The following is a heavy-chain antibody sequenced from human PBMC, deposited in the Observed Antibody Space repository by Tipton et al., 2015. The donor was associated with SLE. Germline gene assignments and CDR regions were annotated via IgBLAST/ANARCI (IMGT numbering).Heavy chain of an antibody. CDR1: GFTFSSYG. V-gene: IGHV3-30*02. CDR3: AKAPGLAQGFYFDY. D-gene: IGHD6-19*01. Sequence: SLRLSCAASGFTFSSYGMHWVRQAPGKGLEWVAFIRYDGSNKYYADSVKGRFTISRDNSKNTLYLQMNSLRAEDTAVYYCAKAPGLAQGFYFDYWGQGTLVTVSS. CDR2: IRYDGSNK. J-gene: IGHJ4*02.